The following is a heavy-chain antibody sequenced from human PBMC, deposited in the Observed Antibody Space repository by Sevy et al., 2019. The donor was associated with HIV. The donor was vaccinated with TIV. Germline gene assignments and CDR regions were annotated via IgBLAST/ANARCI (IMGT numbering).Heavy chain of an antibody. D-gene: IGHD3-10*01. CDR2: IKSKTDGGTT. CDR3: TTDYYGSGSYYGPHYYYGMDV. CDR1: GFTFSDYY. V-gene: IGHV3-15*01. J-gene: IGHJ6*02. Sequence: GGSLRLSCAASGFTFSDYYMSWIRQAPGKGLEWVGRIKSKTDGGTTDYAAPVKGRFTISRDDSKNTLYLQMNSLKTEDTAVYYCTTDYYGSGSYYGPHYYYGMDVWGQGTTVTVSS.